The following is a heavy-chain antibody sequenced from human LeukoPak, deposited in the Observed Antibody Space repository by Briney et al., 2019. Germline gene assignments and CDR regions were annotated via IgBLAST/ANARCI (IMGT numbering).Heavy chain of an antibody. J-gene: IGHJ4*02. CDR3: AKDIRAVVVPAALDY. CDR1: GFTFSSYS. D-gene: IGHD2-2*01. CDR2: IYSGGST. Sequence: GGSLRLSCAASGFTFSSYSMSWVRQAPGKGLEWVSVIYSGGSTYYADSVKGRFTISRDNAKNSLYLQMNSLRAEDTALYYCAKDIRAVVVPAALDYWGQGTLVTVSS. V-gene: IGHV3-53*05.